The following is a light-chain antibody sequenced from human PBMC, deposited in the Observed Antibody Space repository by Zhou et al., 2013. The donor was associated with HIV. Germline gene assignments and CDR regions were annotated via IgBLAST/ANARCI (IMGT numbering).Light chain of an antibody. Sequence: DIQMTQSPSTLSASVGDRVTITCRASQSISSWLAWYQQKPGRAPKLLIYDVSSLGSGVPSRFSGSGSGTDFTLTISCLQSEDFATYYCQQYYSYPLTFGGGTKVEIK. J-gene: IGKJ4*01. CDR2: DVS. CDR3: QQYYSYPLT. V-gene: IGKV1-5*01. CDR1: QSISSW.